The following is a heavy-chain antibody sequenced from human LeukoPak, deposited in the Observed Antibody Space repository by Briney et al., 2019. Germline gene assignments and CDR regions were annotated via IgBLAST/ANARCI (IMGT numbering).Heavy chain of an antibody. Sequence: PSETLSLTCTVSGGSISSSSYYWGWIRQPPGKGLEWIGSIYYSGSTYYNPSLKSRVTISVDTSKNQFSLKLSSVTAADTAVYYCARVPARWYSGYDLDPWGQGTLVTVSS. CDR2: IYYSGST. CDR3: ARVPARWYSGYDLDP. CDR1: GGSISSSSYY. J-gene: IGHJ5*02. V-gene: IGHV4-39*07. D-gene: IGHD5-12*01.